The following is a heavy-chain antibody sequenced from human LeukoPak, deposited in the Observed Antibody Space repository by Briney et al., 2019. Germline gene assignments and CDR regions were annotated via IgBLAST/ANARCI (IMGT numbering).Heavy chain of an antibody. CDR1: GDSVSSNHW. Sequence: PSETLSLTCAVSGDSVSSNHWWGWIRQSPTKGLEWIGYIYYSGGVYYNASLKSRVTMSIDMSKNQFHLRLTSMASVDTALYYCVSSVAGGGYLDHWGQGILVTVSS. D-gene: IGHD2-15*01. V-gene: IGHV4-28*05. CDR3: VSSVAGGGYLDH. J-gene: IGHJ4*02. CDR2: IYYSGGV.